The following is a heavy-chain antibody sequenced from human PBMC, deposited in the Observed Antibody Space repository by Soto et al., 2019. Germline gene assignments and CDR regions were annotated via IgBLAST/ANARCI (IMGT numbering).Heavy chain of an antibody. CDR2: IYWDDDK. J-gene: IGHJ3*02. D-gene: IGHD3-9*01. CDR1: GFSLSTSGVG. V-gene: IGHV2-5*02. CDR3: AHRLAFDILTGYYPCDAFDI. Sequence: QITLKESGPTLVKPTQTLTLTCTFSGFSLSTSGVGVGWIRQPPGKALEWLALIYWDDDKRYSPSLKSRLTITKDTSKIQVVLTMTNMDPVDTATYYCAHRLAFDILTGYYPCDAFDIWGQGTMVTVSS.